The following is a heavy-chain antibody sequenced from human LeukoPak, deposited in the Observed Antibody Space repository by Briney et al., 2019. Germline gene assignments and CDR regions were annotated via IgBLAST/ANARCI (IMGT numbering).Heavy chain of an antibody. CDR3: ATQRGSYRWGTDFDY. J-gene: IGHJ4*02. CDR2: INPSGGGT. CDR1: GYIFTAYY. D-gene: IGHD3-16*01. Sequence: ASVKVSCKASGYIFTAYYMHWVRQAPGQGLEWMGVINPSGGGTSYAQKFQGRVTMTRDTSTSTAYMELSRLRSDDTAVYYCATQRGSYRWGTDFDYWGQGTLVTVSS. V-gene: IGHV1-46*01.